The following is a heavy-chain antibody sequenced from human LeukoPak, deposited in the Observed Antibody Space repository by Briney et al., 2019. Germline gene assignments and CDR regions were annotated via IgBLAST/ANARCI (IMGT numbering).Heavy chain of an antibody. J-gene: IGHJ4*02. D-gene: IGHD1-1*01. V-gene: IGHV3-30*04. CDR2: ISYDGSNK. Sequence: PGGSLRLSCAASGFTFSSYAMHWVRQAPGKGLEWVAVISYDGSNKYYADSVKGRFTISRDNSKNTLYPQMNSLRAEDTAVYYCARELEDQFDYWGQGTLVTVSS. CDR3: ARELEDQFDY. CDR1: GFTFSSYA.